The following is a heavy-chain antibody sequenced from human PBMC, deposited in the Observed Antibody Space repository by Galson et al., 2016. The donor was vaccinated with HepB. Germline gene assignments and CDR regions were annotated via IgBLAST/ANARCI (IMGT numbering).Heavy chain of an antibody. CDR3: AREYGTYQGNFDY. Sequence: TLSLTCTVSGDSINTGGSYWTWIRQRPGKGLGWIAFIYHRGSTFYTPSLESRVTISLDTSKNQFSLKLSSVTAADTAVYDCAREYGTYQGNFDYWGQGTLVTVSS. CDR1: GDSINTGGSY. J-gene: IGHJ4*02. CDR2: IYHRGST. V-gene: IGHV4-31*03. D-gene: IGHD4-17*01.